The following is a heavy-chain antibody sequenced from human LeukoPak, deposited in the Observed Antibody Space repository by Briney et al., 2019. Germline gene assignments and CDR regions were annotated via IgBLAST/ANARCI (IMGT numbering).Heavy chain of an antibody. Sequence: GGSLRLSCAASGFTFSSYTMNWVRQAPGKGLEWVSSISSSCSYIYYAGSVRGGFTISRDNSKNSLYLQMNSLRAEDTAVYYCARYVVVAAQDYWGQGTLVTVSS. J-gene: IGHJ4*02. V-gene: IGHV3-21*01. CDR1: GFTFSSYT. D-gene: IGHD2-15*01. CDR2: ISSSCSYI. CDR3: ARYVVVAAQDY.